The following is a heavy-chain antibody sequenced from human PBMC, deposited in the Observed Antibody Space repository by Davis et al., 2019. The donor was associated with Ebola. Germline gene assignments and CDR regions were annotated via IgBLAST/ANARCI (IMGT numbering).Heavy chain of an antibody. CDR3: AIGGRAGGFDY. Sequence: ASVKVSCKASGYTFISYDIHWVRQAPGQGLEWMGRINPNSGGTNYAQKFQGRVTMTDDTSTDTAYMKLTSLRSEDTAVYYCAIGGRAGGFDYWGQGTLVTVSS. CDR2: INPNSGGT. J-gene: IGHJ4*02. CDR1: GYTFISYD. V-gene: IGHV1-8*01.